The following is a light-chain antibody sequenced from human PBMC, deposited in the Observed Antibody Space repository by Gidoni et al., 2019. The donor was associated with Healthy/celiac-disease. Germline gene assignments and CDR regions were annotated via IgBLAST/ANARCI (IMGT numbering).Light chain of an antibody. V-gene: IGKV1-39*01. CDR2: AAS. J-gene: IGKJ5*01. CDR1: QSISSY. Sequence: DTKMPQSPSSLSASVGDRVTITCRASQSISSYLNWYQQKPGKAPKLLIYAASSLQSGVPSKFSGSGSGTDFTLTISSLQPEDFATYYCQRSYSTPRFGQGTRLEIK. CDR3: QRSYSTPR.